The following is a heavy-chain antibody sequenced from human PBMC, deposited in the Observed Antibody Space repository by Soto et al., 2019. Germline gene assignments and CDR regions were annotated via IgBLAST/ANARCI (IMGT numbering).Heavy chain of an antibody. D-gene: IGHD1-26*01. CDR3: ATDSATSYFGMDA. J-gene: IGHJ6*02. Sequence: SETLSLTCAVYGGSFTGNYRSWIRQPPGKGLEWIGEVNDSGSTNFNPSLKNRVTISVDTSKKQFTLKLTSVTAADTAVYYCATDSATSYFGMDAWGHGTTVTSP. CDR2: VNDSGST. CDR1: GGSFTGNY. V-gene: IGHV4-34*01.